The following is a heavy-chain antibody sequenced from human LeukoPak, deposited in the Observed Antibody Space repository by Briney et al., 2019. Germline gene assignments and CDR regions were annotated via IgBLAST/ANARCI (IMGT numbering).Heavy chain of an antibody. CDR3: ARTTEGGYTYGYFYYYYMDV. CDR2: IYYSGST. V-gene: IGHV4-59*01. CDR1: GGSISSYY. J-gene: IGHJ6*03. D-gene: IGHD5-18*01. Sequence: PSETLSLTCTVSGGSISSYYWSWIRQPPGEGLEWIGYIYYSGSTNYNPSLKSRVTISVDTSKNQFSLKLSSVTAADTAVYYCARTTEGGYTYGYFYYYYMDVWGKGTTVTISS.